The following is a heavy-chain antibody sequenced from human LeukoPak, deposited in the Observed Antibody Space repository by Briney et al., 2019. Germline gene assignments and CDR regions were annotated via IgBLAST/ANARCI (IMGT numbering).Heavy chain of an antibody. CDR1: GFTFSSYS. D-gene: IGHD6-19*01. Sequence: PGGSLRLSCAASGFTFSSYSMNWVRQAPGKGLEWVSSISSSSSYIYYADSVKGRFTISRDNAKNSLYLQMNSLRAEDTAAYYCARDSSGWTTGAFDIWGQGTMVTVSS. CDR3: ARDSSGWTTGAFDI. V-gene: IGHV3-21*01. J-gene: IGHJ3*02. CDR2: ISSSSSYI.